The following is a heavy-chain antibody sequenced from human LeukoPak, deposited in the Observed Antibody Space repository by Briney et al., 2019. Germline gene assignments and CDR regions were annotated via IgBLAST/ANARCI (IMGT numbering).Heavy chain of an antibody. Sequence: GGSLRLSCAASGFTFSSYAMHWVRQAPGKGLEWVSGISASSTHTYYADSVKGRSTISRDNAKNTVYLEMNSLTAEDTAVYYCGRDPNGDYIGAFDMWGRGTMVTVSP. CDR3: GRDPNGDYIGAFDM. J-gene: IGHJ3*02. V-gene: IGHV3-23*01. D-gene: IGHD4-17*01. CDR1: GFTFSSYA. CDR2: ISASSTHT.